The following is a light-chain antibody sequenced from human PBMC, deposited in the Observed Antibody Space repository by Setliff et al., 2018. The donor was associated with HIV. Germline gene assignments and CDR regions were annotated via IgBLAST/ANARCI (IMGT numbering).Light chain of an antibody. CDR2: DNN. Sequence: QSVLTQPPSVSAAPGQKVTISCSGSSYNIGNNPVSWYLRLPGTAPKLLIHDNNKRPSGIPDRFSGSKSGTSATLGITGLQTGDEADYYCGTWDNTLRAGVFGGGTKVTVL. V-gene: IGLV1-51*01. J-gene: IGLJ2*01. CDR3: GTWDNTLRAGV. CDR1: SYNIGNNP.